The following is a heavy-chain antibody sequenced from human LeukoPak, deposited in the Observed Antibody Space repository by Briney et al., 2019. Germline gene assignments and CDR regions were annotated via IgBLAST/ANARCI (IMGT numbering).Heavy chain of an antibody. CDR2: NKQDGTEK. CDR1: GFTFGTYW. J-gene: IGHJ4*02. CDR3: VRDTYRSAVAGSSGLGH. Sequence: PGGSLRLSCAASGFTFGTYWMGWVRHAPGKGMEWVANNKQDGTEKSYVDSVKGRFTISRDNVKNSVYLQMHSLRADDTAIYYCVRDTYRSAVAGSSGLGHWGQGTLVTVSS. V-gene: IGHV3-7*01. D-gene: IGHD6-19*01.